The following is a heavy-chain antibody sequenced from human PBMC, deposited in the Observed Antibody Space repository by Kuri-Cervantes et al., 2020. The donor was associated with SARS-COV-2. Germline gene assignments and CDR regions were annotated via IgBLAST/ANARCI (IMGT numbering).Heavy chain of an antibody. CDR3: AKDPTYYDFWSGPITFYWYFDL. Sequence: GGSLRLSCAASGFSFSNYDMSWVRQAPGKGLEWVSAISGSGGSTYYADSVKGRFTISRDNSKNTLYLQMNSLRAEDTAVYYCAKDPTYYDFWSGPITFYWYFDLWGRGTLVTSPQ. CDR2: ISGSGGST. V-gene: IGHV3-23*01. CDR1: GFSFSNYD. J-gene: IGHJ2*01. D-gene: IGHD3-3*01.